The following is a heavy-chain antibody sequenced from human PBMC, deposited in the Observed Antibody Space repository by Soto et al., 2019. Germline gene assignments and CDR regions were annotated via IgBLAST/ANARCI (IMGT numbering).Heavy chain of an antibody. CDR3: AKGVAASGYYYYGMAV. V-gene: IGHV3-30*18. CDR2: ISYDGSNK. CDR1: GFTFSSYG. D-gene: IGHD6-13*01. J-gene: IGHJ6*02. Sequence: QVQLVESGGGVVQPGRSLRLSCAASGFTFSSYGMHWVRQAPGKGLEWVAVISYDGSNKYYADSVKGRFTISRDNSKNTMYLQMNSLRAEDTAVYYCAKGVAASGYYYYGMAVWGQGTTVTVSS.